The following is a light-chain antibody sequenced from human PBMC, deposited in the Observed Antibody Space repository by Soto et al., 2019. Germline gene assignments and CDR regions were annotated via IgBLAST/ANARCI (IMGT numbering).Light chain of an antibody. J-gene: IGLJ1*01. V-gene: IGLV2-14*01. CDR1: SSDIGGFNY. CDR3: SSYTSISTRV. Sequence: QSVLTQPASVSGSPGQSITISCTGTSSDIGGFNYVSWYQHHPGKAPKLMIYEVSYRPSGVSNRFSGSKSGNTASLTISGLQAEDEADYYCSSYTSISTRVFGTGTKLTVL. CDR2: EVS.